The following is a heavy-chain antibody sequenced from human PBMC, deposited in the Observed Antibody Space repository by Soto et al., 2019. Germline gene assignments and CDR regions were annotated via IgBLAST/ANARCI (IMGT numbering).Heavy chain of an antibody. D-gene: IGHD3-3*01. CDR1: GFTFSSYS. V-gene: IGHV3-21*01. J-gene: IGHJ6*02. CDR3: ARDGDFWSGYYSDYYGMDV. CDR2: ISSSSSYI. Sequence: LRLSCAASGFTFSSYSMNWVRQAPGKGLEWVSSISSSSSYIYYADSVKGRFTISRDNAKNSLYLQMNSLRAEDTAVYYCARDGDFWSGYYSDYYGMDVWGQGTTVTVSS.